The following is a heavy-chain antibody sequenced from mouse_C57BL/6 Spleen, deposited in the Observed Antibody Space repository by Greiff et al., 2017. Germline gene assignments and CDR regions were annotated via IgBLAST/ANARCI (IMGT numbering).Heavy chain of an antibody. D-gene: IGHD2-5*01. V-gene: IGHV1-64*01. CDR2: IHPNSGST. CDR3: ARSDSKGYYAMDY. J-gene: IGHJ4*01. CDR1: GYTFTSYW. Sequence: QVQLQQPGAELVKPGASVKLSCKASGYTFTSYWMHWVKQRPGQGLEWIGMIHPNSGSTNYNEKFKSKATLTVDKSSSTAYMQLSSLTSEDSAVYYCARSDSKGYYAMDYWGRGTSVTVSS.